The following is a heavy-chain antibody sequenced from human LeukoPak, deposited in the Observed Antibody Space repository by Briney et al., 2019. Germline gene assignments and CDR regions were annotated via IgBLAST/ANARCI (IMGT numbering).Heavy chain of an antibody. J-gene: IGHJ4*02. V-gene: IGHV1-2*02. CDR2: TIPDSGDT. Sequence: ASVKVSCKASGYTFTGHYMHWVRQAPGQGLEWMGWTIPDSGDTNYAQKFQGRVTMTRDTSISTAYMELSGLRSDDTALYYCAKDYGAFCFDSWGQGTLVTVSS. CDR1: GYTFTGHY. CDR3: AKDYGAFCFDS. D-gene: IGHD4-17*01.